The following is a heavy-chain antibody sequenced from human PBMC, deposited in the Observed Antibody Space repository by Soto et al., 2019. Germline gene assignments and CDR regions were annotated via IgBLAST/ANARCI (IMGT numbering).Heavy chain of an antibody. CDR1: GGTFSSYT. J-gene: IGHJ5*02. Sequence: GASVKVSCKASGGTFSSYTISWVRQAPGQGLEWMGRIIPILGIANYAQKFQGRVTITADKSTSTAYMELSSLRSEDTAVYYCARDVRGTLAAANWFDPWGQGTLVTVSS. D-gene: IGHD6-13*01. V-gene: IGHV1-69*04. CDR2: IIPILGIA. CDR3: ARDVRGTLAAANWFDP.